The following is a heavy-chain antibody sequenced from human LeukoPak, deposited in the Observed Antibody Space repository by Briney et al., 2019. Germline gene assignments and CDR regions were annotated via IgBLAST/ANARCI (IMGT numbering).Heavy chain of an antibody. D-gene: IGHD2-2*01. CDR3: ARRYCSSTSCYHDY. V-gene: IGHV1-69*05. J-gene: IGHJ4*02. CDR1: GGTFSSYA. CDR2: IIPIFGTA. Sequence: SVKVSCKASGGTFSSYAISWVRQAPGQGLEWMGGIIPIFGTANYAQKFQGRVTITRDTSASTAYMELSSLRSEDTAVYYCARRYCSSTSCYHDYWGQGTLVTVSS.